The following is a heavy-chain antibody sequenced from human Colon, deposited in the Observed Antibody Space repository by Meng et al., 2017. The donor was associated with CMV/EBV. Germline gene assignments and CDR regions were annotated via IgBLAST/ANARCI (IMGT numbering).Heavy chain of an antibody. CDR2: MNSDAGNT. CDR1: GYAFIDYY. J-gene: IGHJ4*02. CDR3: ARGSQSQRLLDY. V-gene: IGHV1-2*02. Sequence: ASMKVSCKASGYAFIDYYIHWVRQAPGQSLEWMGWMNSDAGNTVYAPQFRGRVTMTRDTSINTAYMELRSLKSDDTAVYYCARGSQSQRLLDYWGQGTLVTVSS. D-gene: IGHD6-25*01.